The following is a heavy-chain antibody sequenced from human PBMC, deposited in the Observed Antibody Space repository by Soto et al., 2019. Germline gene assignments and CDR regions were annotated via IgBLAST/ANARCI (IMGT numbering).Heavy chain of an antibody. CDR3: ASGEDYGDFI. D-gene: IGHD4-17*01. J-gene: IGHJ1*01. CDR1: GGSFSGYY. Sequence: SETLSLTCAVYGGSFSGYYWSWIRQPPGKGLEWIGEINHSGSTNYNPSLKSRVTISVDTSKNQFSLKLSSVTAADTAVYYCASGEDYGDFIWGQGTLVTVSS. CDR2: INHSGST. V-gene: IGHV4-34*01.